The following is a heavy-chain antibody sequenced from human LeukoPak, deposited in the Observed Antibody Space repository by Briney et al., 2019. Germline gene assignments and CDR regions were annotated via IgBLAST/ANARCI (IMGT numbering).Heavy chain of an antibody. CDR3: ATWDVVVVAATPRYCFDY. Sequence: ASVKVSCKVSGYTLTELSMHWVRQAPGKGLEWMGGFDPEDGETIYAQKFQGRVTMTEDTSTDTAYMELSSLRSEDTAVYYCATWDVVVVAATPRYCFDYWGQGTLVTVSS. J-gene: IGHJ4*02. D-gene: IGHD2-15*01. CDR2: FDPEDGET. V-gene: IGHV1-24*01. CDR1: GYTLTELS.